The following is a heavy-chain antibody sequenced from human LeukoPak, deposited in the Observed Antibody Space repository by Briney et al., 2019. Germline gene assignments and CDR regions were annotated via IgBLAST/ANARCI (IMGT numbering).Heavy chain of an antibody. CDR3: ARDQGTTVTTMPYYYYGMDV. Sequence: GASVKVSCKASGYTFTSYHMHWVRQAPGQGLEWMGWINPNSGGTNYAQKFQGWVTMTRDTSISTAYMELSRLRSDDTAVYYCARDQGTTVTTMPYYYYGMDVWGQGTTVTVSS. CDR1: GYTFTSYH. D-gene: IGHD4-17*01. V-gene: IGHV1-2*04. J-gene: IGHJ6*02. CDR2: INPNSGGT.